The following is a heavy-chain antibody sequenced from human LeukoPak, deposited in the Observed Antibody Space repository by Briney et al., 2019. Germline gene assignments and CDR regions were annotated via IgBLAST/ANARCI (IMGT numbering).Heavy chain of an antibody. J-gene: IGHJ6*02. CDR1: GYTFNSQH. V-gene: IGHV1-46*02. Sequence: ASVKVSCKASGYTFNSQHIHWVRQAPGQGVEWMGIIIPSGGGTNYAQKFQGRVTMTRDTSTSTVYLEMNSLRSDDTAVYYCARDHDTNGMDVWGQGTTVTVSS. CDR2: IIPSGGGT. CDR3: ARDHDTNGMDV. D-gene: IGHD3-22*01.